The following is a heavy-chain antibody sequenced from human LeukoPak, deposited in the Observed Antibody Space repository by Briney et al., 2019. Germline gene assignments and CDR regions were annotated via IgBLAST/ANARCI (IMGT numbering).Heavy chain of an antibody. CDR2: ISSSSTYI. Sequence: GGSLRLSCAASGFTLSDYSMSWVRQAPGKGLEWVSSISSSSTYIYYADSVEGRFTISRDNAKHSLYLQMNSPRAEDTAMYYCARLRSSSPDYWGQGTLVTVSS. D-gene: IGHD6-13*01. CDR3: ARLRSSSPDY. J-gene: IGHJ4*02. CDR1: GFTLSDYS. V-gene: IGHV3-21*01.